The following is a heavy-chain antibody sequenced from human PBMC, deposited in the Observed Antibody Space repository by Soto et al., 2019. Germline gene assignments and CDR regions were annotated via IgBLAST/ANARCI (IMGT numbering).Heavy chain of an antibody. CDR2: IYKRGST. Sequence: QVQLQGSGPRLVEPSQTLSLTCTVSGGSISNDYDYWSWIRQPPGKGLEWIGHIYKRGSTYSNPSIESRVTILIDTSKNHFSLKLTSVTAADTAVYYCARGPSADKVDYWGQGTLVTVSS. V-gene: IGHV4-30-4*01. CDR1: GGSISNDYDY. J-gene: IGHJ4*02. CDR3: ARGPSADKVDY. D-gene: IGHD3-3*01.